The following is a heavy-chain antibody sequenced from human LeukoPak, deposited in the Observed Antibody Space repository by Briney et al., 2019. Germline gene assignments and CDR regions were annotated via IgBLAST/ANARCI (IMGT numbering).Heavy chain of an antibody. CDR1: GFTFSNYG. CDR3: ANRRGTQVLGNNIDI. J-gene: IGHJ3*02. CDR2: LQKDGSDI. Sequence: GGSLRLSCAASGFTFSNYGMHWVRQAPDKGLEWVAFLQKDGSDIHYADSVEGRFTISRDNSKSTLYLQMNSLRAEDTAVYYCANRRGTQVLGNNIDIWGQGTLVTVSS. D-gene: IGHD2/OR15-2a*01. V-gene: IGHV3-30*02.